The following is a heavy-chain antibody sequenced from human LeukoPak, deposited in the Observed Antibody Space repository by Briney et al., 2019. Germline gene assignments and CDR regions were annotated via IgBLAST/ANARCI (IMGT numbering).Heavy chain of an antibody. D-gene: IGHD3-22*01. CDR3: ARSPTMIVVVDFDY. CDR1: GYTFTSYG. J-gene: IGHJ4*02. CDR2: ISAYNGNT. Sequence: ASVKVSCTASGYTFTSYGISWVRQAPGQGLEWMGWISAYNGNTNYAQKLQGRVTMTTDTSTSTAYMELRSLRSDDTAVYYCARSPTMIVVVDFDYWGQGTLVTVSS. V-gene: IGHV1-18*01.